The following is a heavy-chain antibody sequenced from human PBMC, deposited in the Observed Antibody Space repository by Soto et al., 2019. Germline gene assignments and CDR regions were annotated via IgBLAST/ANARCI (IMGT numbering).Heavy chain of an antibody. CDR2: TYYRSKWSN. Sequence: SPTLSLTCAISGDSVSSKSATWNLIRQSPSRGLEWLGRTYYRSKWSNDYGLSVKGRITVNPDTSKNQFSLQLNSVTPEDTAVYYCARALAGSYDYWGQGTLVTVSS. CDR1: GDSVSSKSAT. J-gene: IGHJ4*02. CDR3: ARALAGSYDY. V-gene: IGHV6-1*01. D-gene: IGHD1-26*01.